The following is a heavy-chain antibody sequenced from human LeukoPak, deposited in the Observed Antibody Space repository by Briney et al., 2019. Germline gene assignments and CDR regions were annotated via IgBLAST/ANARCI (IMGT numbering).Heavy chain of an antibody. D-gene: IGHD3-16*01. Sequence: SETLSLTCAVSGGSISSGGYSWSWIRQPPGKGLEWIGYIYHSGSTYYNPSLKSRVTISVDRSKNQFSLKLSSVTAADTAVYYCARGGGRGTFDYWGQGTLVTVSS. CDR2: IYHSGST. CDR3: ARGGGRGTFDY. CDR1: GGSISSGGYS. J-gene: IGHJ4*02. V-gene: IGHV4-30-2*01.